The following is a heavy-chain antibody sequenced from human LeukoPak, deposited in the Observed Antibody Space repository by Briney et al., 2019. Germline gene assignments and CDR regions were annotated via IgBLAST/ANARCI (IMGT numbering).Heavy chain of an antibody. Sequence: PGRSLRLSCAASGFTFSSYGMHWVRQAPGKGLEWVAVIWYDGINKYYADSVKGRFTISRDNSKNTLYLQMNGLRAEDTAVHYCARGMVGATYFDYWGQGTLVTVSS. CDR2: IWYDGINK. CDR1: GFTFSSYG. J-gene: IGHJ4*02. V-gene: IGHV3-33*01. D-gene: IGHD1-26*01. CDR3: ARGMVGATYFDY.